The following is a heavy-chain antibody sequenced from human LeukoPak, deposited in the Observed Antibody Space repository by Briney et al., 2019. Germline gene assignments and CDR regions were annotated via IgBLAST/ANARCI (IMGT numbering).Heavy chain of an antibody. CDR3: YGANAEH. V-gene: IGHV3-74*03. J-gene: IGHJ1*01. Sequence: GGALRLSCAASGFTFSSYWMHWVRQAPGKGLVWVSGTNTDGSSTMYADSVKGRFTIARDNAKNTLYLQMNSLRAEDTAVYYCYGANAEHWGQGTLVTVSS. CDR2: TNTDGSST. CDR1: GFTFSSYW. D-gene: IGHD4-23*01.